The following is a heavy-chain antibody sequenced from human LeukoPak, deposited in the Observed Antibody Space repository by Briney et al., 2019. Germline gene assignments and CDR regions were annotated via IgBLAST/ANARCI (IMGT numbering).Heavy chain of an antibody. Sequence: ASVKVSCKASGYTFTSYAMHWVRQAPGQRLEWMGWINAGNGNTKYSQKFQGRVTITRDTSASTAYMELSSLRSEDTAVYYCARDTGRVEISGSYGYWGQGTLVTVSS. CDR1: GYTFTSYA. CDR3: ARDTGRVEISGSYGY. CDR2: INAGNGNT. V-gene: IGHV1-3*01. D-gene: IGHD1-26*01. J-gene: IGHJ4*02.